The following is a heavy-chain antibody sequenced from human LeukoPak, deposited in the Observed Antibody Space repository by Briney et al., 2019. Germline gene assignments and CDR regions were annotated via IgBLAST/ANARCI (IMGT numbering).Heavy chain of an antibody. CDR1: GCSITGYH. J-gene: IGHJ4*02. Sequence: SETLSLTCTVSGCSITGYHGSWIRKPPGKGLEWIGYIYSSGSTEYKPSLKSRATISADTSKNQFSLKLTSVTAADTAIYYCARGRGLYWPSDYWGQGTLVTVSS. D-gene: IGHD2-15*01. V-gene: IGHV4-4*08. CDR3: ARGRGLYWPSDY. CDR2: IYSSGST.